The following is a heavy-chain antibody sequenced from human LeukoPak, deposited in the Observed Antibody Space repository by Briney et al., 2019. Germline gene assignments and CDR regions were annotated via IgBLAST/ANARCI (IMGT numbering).Heavy chain of an antibody. CDR2: IIPIFGTA. Sequence: ASVKVSCKASGGTFSSYAISWVRQAPGQGLEWMGGIIPIFGTANFAQKFQDRVTITADKSTSTAYMELSRLRSDDTAVYYCARGQVLRFLEWFRHNWFDPWGQGTLVTVSS. CDR3: ARGQVLRFLEWFRHNWFDP. CDR1: GGTFSSYA. J-gene: IGHJ5*02. V-gene: IGHV1-69*06. D-gene: IGHD3-3*01.